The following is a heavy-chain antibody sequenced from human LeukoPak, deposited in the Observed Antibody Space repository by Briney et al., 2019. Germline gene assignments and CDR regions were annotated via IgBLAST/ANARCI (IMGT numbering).Heavy chain of an antibody. Sequence: SETLSLTCAVYGGSFSGYCWSWIRQPPGKGLEWIGEINHSGSTNYNPSLKSRVTISVDTSKNQFSLKLSSVTAADTAVYYCARDRQNRGFDPWGQGTLVTVSS. CDR2: INHSGST. V-gene: IGHV4-34*01. J-gene: IGHJ5*02. CDR1: GGSFSGYC. D-gene: IGHD1-14*01. CDR3: ARDRQNRGFDP.